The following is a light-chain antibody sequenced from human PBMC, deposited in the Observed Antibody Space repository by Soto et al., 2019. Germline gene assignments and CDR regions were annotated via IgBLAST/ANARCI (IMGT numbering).Light chain of an antibody. Sequence: EIVLTQSPATLSLSPGERATLSCRASQSVSSNLAWYQQKPGQAPRLLIFDAYNRATGIPGRFSGSGSGTDFTLTISSLEPEDFAVYYCQQYSASPRTFGQGTRVEIK. J-gene: IGKJ1*01. CDR3: QQYSASPRT. CDR1: QSVSSN. CDR2: DAY. V-gene: IGKV3-11*01.